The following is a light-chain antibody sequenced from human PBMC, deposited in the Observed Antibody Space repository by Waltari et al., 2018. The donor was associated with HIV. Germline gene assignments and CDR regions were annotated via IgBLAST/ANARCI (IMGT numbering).Light chain of an antibody. CDR2: DAS. CDR1: QSVSSY. J-gene: IGKJ4*01. V-gene: IGKV3-11*01. Sequence: EIVLTQSPATLSLSPGESATLSCRASQSVSSYLAWYQQKPGQAPRLLIYDASNRATGIPARFSGSGSGTDFTLTISSLEPEDFAVYYCQQRSKTFGGGTKVEIK. CDR3: QQRSKT.